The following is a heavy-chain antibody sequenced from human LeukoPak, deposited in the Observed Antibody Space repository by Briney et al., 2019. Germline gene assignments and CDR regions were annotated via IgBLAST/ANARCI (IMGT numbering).Heavy chain of an antibody. J-gene: IGHJ5*02. CDR1: GGSFSGYY. D-gene: IGHD3-22*01. CDR2: INHSGST. V-gene: IGHV4-34*01. Sequence: SETLSLTCAVYGGSFSGYYWSWLRQPPGKGLEWIGEINHSGSTNYNPSLKSRVTISLDTSKNQFSLKLSSVTAADTAVYCCAKTDYYDSSGWSWGQGTLVTVSS. CDR3: AKTDYYDSSGWS.